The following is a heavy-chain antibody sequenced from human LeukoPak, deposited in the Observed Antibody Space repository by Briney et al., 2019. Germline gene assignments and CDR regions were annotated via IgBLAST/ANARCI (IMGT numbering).Heavy chain of an antibody. D-gene: IGHD2-15*01. J-gene: IGHJ6*03. CDR2: INHSGST. CDR3: ARMRGGGIGYHYYVDV. CDR1: GGSFSDYY. V-gene: IGHV4-34*01. Sequence: NPSETLSLTCAVYGGSFSDYYWSWIRQPPGKGLEWIEEINHSGSTNYNPSLKSRVSISVDTSKNQFSLKLTSVTAADTAVYYCARMRGGGIGYHYYVDVWGKGTTVIVSS.